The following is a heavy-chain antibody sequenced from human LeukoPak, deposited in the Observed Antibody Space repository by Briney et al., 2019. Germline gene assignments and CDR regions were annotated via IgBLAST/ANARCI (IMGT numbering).Heavy chain of an antibody. V-gene: IGHV3-23*01. J-gene: IGHJ6*02. Sequence: GGSLRLSCAASGFTFRNYAMSWVRQAPGKGPEWVSAISGSGESTYYTGSVRGRFTISRDNPKNTLYLQMNSLRAEDTARYYCAKGRGAVGNVVLTTYALHVWGQGTTVTVSS. CDR2: ISGSGEST. CDR1: GFTFRNYA. CDR3: AKGRGAVGNVVLTTYALHV. D-gene: IGHD1-26*01.